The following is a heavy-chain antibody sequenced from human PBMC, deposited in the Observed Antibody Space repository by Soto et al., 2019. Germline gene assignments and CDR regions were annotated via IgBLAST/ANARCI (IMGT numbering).Heavy chain of an antibody. D-gene: IGHD5-18*01. Sequence: GGSLRLSCAASGFMFSAYWMSWVRQAPGKGLEWVANIHGDGGKIYYVDSVKGRFTISRDNAKRSLYLQMKSLRAEDMAVYYCARDFYGGYTYGPGDYWGQGALVTVSS. CDR2: IHGDGGKI. J-gene: IGHJ4*02. V-gene: IGHV3-7*01. CDR1: GFMFSAYW. CDR3: ARDFYGGYTYGPGDY.